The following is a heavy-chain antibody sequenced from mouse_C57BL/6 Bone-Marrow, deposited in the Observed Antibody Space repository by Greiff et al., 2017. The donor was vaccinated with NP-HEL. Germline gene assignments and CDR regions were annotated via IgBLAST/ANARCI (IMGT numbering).Heavy chain of an antibody. CDR1: GGTCRSEG. J-gene: IGHJ1*03. D-gene: IGHD2-3*01. CDR2: ISSGGSYT. Sequence: EGKVEESGGDLVKKGGGRKREGEAEGGTCRSEGVGGGGQRGGKSVALFSTISSGGSYTYYPDSVKGRFTISRDNAKNTLYLQMSSLKSEDTAMYYCARHDLYFDVWGTGTTVTVSS. CDR3: ARHDLYFDV. V-gene: IGHV5-6*02.